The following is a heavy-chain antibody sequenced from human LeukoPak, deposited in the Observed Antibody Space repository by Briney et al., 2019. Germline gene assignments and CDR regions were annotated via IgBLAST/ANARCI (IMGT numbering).Heavy chain of an antibody. CDR3: TRENGIYCGGDCPFDY. D-gene: IGHD2-21*01. CDR1: GFTFGDYA. CDR2: IRSKAYGGTT. J-gene: IGHJ4*02. Sequence: GGSLRLSCTASGFTFGDYAMSWVRQAPGKGLEWVGYIRSKAYGGTTEYAASVKGRFTISRDDSKSIAYLQMNSLKTEDTAVYYWTRENGIYCGGDCPFDYWGQGTLVTVSS. V-gene: IGHV3-49*04.